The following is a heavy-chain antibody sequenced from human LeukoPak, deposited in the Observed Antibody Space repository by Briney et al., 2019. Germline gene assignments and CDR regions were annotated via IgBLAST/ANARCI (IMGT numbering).Heavy chain of an antibody. CDR2: ISSSGSTI. J-gene: IGHJ4*02. D-gene: IGHD2-15*01. Sequence: PGGSLRLSCAASGFTFSSYEMIWVRQAPGKGLEWVSYISSSGSTIYYADSVKGRFTISRDNAKNSLYLQMNSLRAEDTAVYYCARDDVVAATPFDYWGQGTLVTVSS. CDR3: ARDDVVAATPFDY. CDR1: GFTFSSYE. V-gene: IGHV3-48*03.